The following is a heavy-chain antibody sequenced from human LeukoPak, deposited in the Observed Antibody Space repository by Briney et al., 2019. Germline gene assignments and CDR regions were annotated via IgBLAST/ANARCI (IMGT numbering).Heavy chain of an antibody. D-gene: IGHD3-10*01. CDR2: ISSSGSIT. V-gene: IGHV3-48*01. CDR3: ARPGITAFDI. Sequence: PGGSLRLSCAASGFTFSSYAMSWVRQAPGKGLEWVSHISSSGSITYYGDSVKGRITISRDNAKNSVSLYMNSLRAEDSAVYYCARPGITAFDIWGQGTMVTVSS. CDR1: GFTFSSYA. J-gene: IGHJ3*02.